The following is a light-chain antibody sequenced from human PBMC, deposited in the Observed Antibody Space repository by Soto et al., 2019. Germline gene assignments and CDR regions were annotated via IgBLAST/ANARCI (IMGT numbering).Light chain of an antibody. Sequence: QSALTQPPSVSAAAGQKVTISCSGGGSNIGNNYVSWYQQIPGTAPKLLIYDDNKRPSGIPDRFSGSKSGTSATLGITGLQTGDEADYYCGTWDTSLSAGVFGTGTKVTVL. CDR2: DDN. CDR3: GTWDTSLSAGV. CDR1: GSNIGNNY. J-gene: IGLJ1*01. V-gene: IGLV1-51*01.